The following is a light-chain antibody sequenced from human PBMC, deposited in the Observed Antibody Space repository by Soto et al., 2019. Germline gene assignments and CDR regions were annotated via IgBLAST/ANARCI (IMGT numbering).Light chain of an antibody. Sequence: DIQMTQSPSTLSASVGDGVTITCRASQSISTWLAWYQQKPGKAPKPLIYDASTVESGVPSRFSGSGAGTEFALTISSLQRDDFATYYWQQYSIYWNTFGQGTKLEIK. V-gene: IGKV1-5*01. J-gene: IGKJ2*01. CDR3: QQYSIYWNT. CDR2: DAS. CDR1: QSISTW.